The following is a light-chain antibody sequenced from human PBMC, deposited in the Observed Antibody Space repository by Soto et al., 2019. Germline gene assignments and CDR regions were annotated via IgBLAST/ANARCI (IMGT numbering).Light chain of an antibody. V-gene: IGLV2-14*03. CDR1: SSDVGGYNY. CDR3: SSFTNTTTLVV. J-gene: IGLJ2*01. Sequence: QSALTQPASVSGSPGQSITISCTGTSSDVGGYNYVSWYQQHPGKAPKLMIYDVSNRPSGVSNRFSGSKSGNTASLTISGLQAEDEGDHYCSSFTNTTTLVVFGGGTKVTVL. CDR2: DVS.